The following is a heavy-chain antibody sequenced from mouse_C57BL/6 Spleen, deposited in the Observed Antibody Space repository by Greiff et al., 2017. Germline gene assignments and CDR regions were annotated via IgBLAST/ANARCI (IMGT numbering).Heavy chain of an antibody. Sequence: QVQLKQPGAELVKPGASVKMSCKASGYTFTSYWITWVKQRPGQGLEWIGDIYPGSGSTNYNEKFKSKATLTVDTSSSTAYIQLSSLTSEDSAVYYCARKSYGSSYYFDYWGQGTTLTVSS. V-gene: IGHV1-55*01. CDR2: IYPGSGST. CDR1: GYTFTSYW. CDR3: ARKSYGSSYYFDY. J-gene: IGHJ2*01. D-gene: IGHD1-1*01.